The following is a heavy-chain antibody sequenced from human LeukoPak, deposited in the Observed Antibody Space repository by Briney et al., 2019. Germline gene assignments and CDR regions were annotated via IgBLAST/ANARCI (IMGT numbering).Heavy chain of an antibody. J-gene: IGHJ4*02. V-gene: IGHV3-30-3*01. D-gene: IGHD5-24*01. Sequence: GGSLRLYCAASGFTFSSYAMHWVRQAPGKGLDGVAIISYDGTKTHHADSVKGRFTISRDNSKNTLYLQMNSLRPEDTALYYCARDRQRWLPQLIEYWGLGTLVTVSS. CDR1: GFTFSSYA. CDR2: ISYDGTKT. CDR3: ARDRQRWLPQLIEY.